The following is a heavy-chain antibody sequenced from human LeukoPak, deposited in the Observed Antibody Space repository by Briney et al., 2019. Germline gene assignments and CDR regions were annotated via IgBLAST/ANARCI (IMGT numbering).Heavy chain of an antibody. Sequence: SETLSLTCTVSGGSISSGSYYWSWIRQPAGKGLEWIGRIYTSGSTNYNPSLKSRVTISVDTSKNQFSLKLSSVTAADTTVYYCAREALEVSSWLHTGEYYYYYMDVWGKGTTVTVSS. D-gene: IGHD6-13*01. CDR1: GGSISSGSYY. J-gene: IGHJ6*03. CDR2: IYTSGST. CDR3: AREALEVSSWLHTGEYYYYYMDV. V-gene: IGHV4-61*02.